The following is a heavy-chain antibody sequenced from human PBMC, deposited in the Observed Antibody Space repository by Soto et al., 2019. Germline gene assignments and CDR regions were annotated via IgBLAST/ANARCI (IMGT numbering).Heavy chain of an antibody. Sequence: SETLSLTCTVSGGSISSGGYYWSWIRQHPGKGLEWIGYIYYSGSTYYNPSLKSRVTISVDTSENQFSLKLSSVTAADTAVYYCARDAPAAGGGIDPWGQGTLVTVSS. J-gene: IGHJ5*02. V-gene: IGHV4-31*03. D-gene: IGHD2-2*01. CDR3: ARDAPAAGGGIDP. CDR2: IYYSGST. CDR1: GGSISSGGYY.